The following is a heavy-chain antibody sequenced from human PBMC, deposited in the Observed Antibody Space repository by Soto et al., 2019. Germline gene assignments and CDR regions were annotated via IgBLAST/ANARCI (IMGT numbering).Heavy chain of an antibody. CDR1: GGVFRRYA. D-gene: IGHD3-16*02. CDR2: IVPIFGTT. J-gene: IGHJ6*02. Sequence: TVKVSCKVSGGVFRRYAISWVRQAPGQGLEWLGGIVPIFGTTNYAQKFQGRVTIVADESTSTAYMDLSSLRSDDTAVYYCARADEGSYHSNHHCYYAWDVRGQVTTVTVAS. V-gene: IGHV1-69*13. CDR3: ARADEGSYHSNHHCYYAWDV.